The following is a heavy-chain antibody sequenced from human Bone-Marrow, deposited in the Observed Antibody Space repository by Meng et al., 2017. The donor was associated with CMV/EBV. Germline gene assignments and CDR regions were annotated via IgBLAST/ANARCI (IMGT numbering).Heavy chain of an antibody. V-gene: IGHV3-30*02. CDR1: AFTFRTYG. CDR3: ARGDDYYDSSGLDC. CDR2: TRDDGSNQ. D-gene: IGHD3-22*01. Sequence: GESLKISCAASAFTFRTYGMHWVRQAPGKGLEWVAYTRDDGSNQHYADSVKGRFTISRDNAKNTLYLQMNSLRAEDTAVYYCARGDDYYDSSGLDCWGQGTLVTVSS. J-gene: IGHJ4*02.